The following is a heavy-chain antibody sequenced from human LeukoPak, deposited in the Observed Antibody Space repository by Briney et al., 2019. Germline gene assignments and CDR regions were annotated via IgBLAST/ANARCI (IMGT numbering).Heavy chain of an antibody. J-gene: IGHJ6*03. CDR2: IYHSGST. V-gene: IGHV4-39*07. CDR1: GVSISSTTFY. Sequence: SETLSLTCTVSGVSISSTTFYWGWIRQPPGKGLEWIGSIYHSGSTYYNPSLKSRVTITVDTSKNQFSLKLSSVTAADTAVYYCARFRYSYYYMDVWGKGTTVTISS. CDR3: ARFRYSYYYMDV.